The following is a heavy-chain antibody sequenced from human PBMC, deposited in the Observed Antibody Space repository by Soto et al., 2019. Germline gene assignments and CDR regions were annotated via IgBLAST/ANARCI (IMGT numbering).Heavy chain of an antibody. CDR2: IYTSGSS. J-gene: IGHJ4*02. D-gene: IGHD3-10*01. Sequence: SETLSLTCTVSGGSISSYYWSCIRQPAGKGLEWIGRIYTSGSSNYNPSLKSRVTMSVDTSKNQFSLKLSSVTAADTAVYYCARERGVLSVDYFEYWGQGTMVTVSS. V-gene: IGHV4-4*07. CDR1: GGSISSYY. CDR3: ARERGVLSVDYFEY.